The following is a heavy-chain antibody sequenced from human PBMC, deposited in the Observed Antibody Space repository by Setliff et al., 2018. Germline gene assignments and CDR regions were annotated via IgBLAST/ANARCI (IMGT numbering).Heavy chain of an antibody. J-gene: IGHJ4*01. D-gene: IGHD4-17*01. CDR1: GYTFTGYY. CDR2: INTKTGDP. V-gene: IGHV7-4-1*02. CDR3: ARADHLVTTTFDY. Sequence: ASVKVSCKASGYTFTGYYMHWVRQAPGQGLEWMGWINTKTGDPTYAQGYTGRFAFSLDTSDSATYLDISNLKAEDTATYYCARADHLVTTTFDYWGQGTLVTVS.